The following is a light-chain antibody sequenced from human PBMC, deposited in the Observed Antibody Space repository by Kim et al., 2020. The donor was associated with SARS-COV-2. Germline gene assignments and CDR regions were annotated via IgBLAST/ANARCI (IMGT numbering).Light chain of an antibody. J-gene: IGLJ3*02. CDR2: GEN. V-gene: IGLV3-19*01. CDR3: NSRDTSGNNWV. CDR1: SLRSYY. Sequence: SSELTQDPDVSVALGQTVRITCQGDSLRSYYASWYQQKPGQAPVLVIYGENDRPSGIPDRFSGSTSGNTASLTITGAQAEDEADYYCNSRDTSGNNWVFGGGTQLTVL.